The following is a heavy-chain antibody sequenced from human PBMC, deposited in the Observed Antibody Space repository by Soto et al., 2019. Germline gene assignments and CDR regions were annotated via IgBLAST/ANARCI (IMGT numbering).Heavy chain of an antibody. Sequence: ASVKVSCKASGYTFTGYYMHWVRQAPGQGLEWMGWINPNSGGTNYAQKFQGWVTMTRDTSISTAYMELSRLSSDDTAVYYCARPICGGACYYAFDIWGQGTMVTVSS. V-gene: IGHV1-2*04. CDR3: ARPICGGACYYAFDI. CDR1: GYTFTGYY. J-gene: IGHJ3*02. CDR2: INPNSGGT. D-gene: IGHD2-21*02.